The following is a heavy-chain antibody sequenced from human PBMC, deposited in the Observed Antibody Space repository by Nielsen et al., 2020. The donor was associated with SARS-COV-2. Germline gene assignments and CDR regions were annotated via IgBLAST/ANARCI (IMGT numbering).Heavy chain of an antibody. Sequence: GESLKISCAASGFTFSSYWMNWVRQAPGKGLEWVSLISDSGGSTYSADSVKGRFTISRDNSRNTLYLQMNSLSAEDTAIYYCVKVYGSGTYYNYFDYWGQGTLVTVSS. CDR2: ISDSGGST. J-gene: IGHJ4*02. CDR1: GFTFSSYW. V-gene: IGHV3-23*01. D-gene: IGHD3-10*01. CDR3: VKVYGSGTYYNYFDY.